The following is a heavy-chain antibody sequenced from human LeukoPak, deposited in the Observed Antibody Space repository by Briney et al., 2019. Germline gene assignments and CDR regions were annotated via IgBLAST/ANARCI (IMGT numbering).Heavy chain of an antibody. D-gene: IGHD3-10*01. V-gene: IGHV3-30*18. CDR3: AKEQSSGSYRTSDY. CDR1: GFTFRSCG. J-gene: IGHJ4*02. CDR2: ISYDVKRQ. Sequence: GSTLRLSCAASGFTFRSCGMHWVRQAPARGLEGVGVISYDVKRQYYAGSVKGRFTISRDNSKNTLYLQMNSLRAEDTAVYFCAKEQSSGSYRTSDYWGQGCLVTVSS.